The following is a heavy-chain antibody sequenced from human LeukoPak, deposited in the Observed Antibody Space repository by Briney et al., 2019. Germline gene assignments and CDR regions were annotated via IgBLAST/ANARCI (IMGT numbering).Heavy chain of an antibody. J-gene: IGHJ5*02. V-gene: IGHV1-69*05. CDR3: ARGYSYGFNWFDP. Sequence: SVKVSCKASGGTFSSYAISWVRQAPGQGLEWMGGIIPIFGTANYAQKLQGRVTMTTDTSTSTAYMELRSLRSDDTAVYYCARGYSYGFNWFDPWGQGTLVTVSS. CDR2: IIPIFGTA. D-gene: IGHD5-18*01. CDR1: GGTFSSYA.